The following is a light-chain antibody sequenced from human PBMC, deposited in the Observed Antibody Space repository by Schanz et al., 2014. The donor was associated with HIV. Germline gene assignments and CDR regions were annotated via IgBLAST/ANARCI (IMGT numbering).Light chain of an antibody. CDR1: QSVGSD. Sequence: IVLTQSPGTLSLSPGERGTLSCRARQSVGSDLAWYQQKPGQVPRLLIYGASTRATGIPARFSGSGSGREFALTISSLQSEDFALYYCQQYSDWPNFGGGTKVELK. J-gene: IGKJ4*01. CDR2: GAS. CDR3: QQYSDWPN. V-gene: IGKV3-15*01.